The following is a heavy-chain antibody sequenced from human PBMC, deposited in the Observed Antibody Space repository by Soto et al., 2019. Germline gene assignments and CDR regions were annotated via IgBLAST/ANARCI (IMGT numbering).Heavy chain of an antibody. CDR1: GGTFSSYA. V-gene: IGHV1-69*01. CDR3: ARDWDGGDGYNHAFDI. D-gene: IGHD2-21*01. CDR2: IIPIFGTA. Sequence: QVQLVQAGAEVKKPGSSVKVSCKASGGTFSSYAISWVRQAPGQGLEWMGGIIPIFGTANYAQKFQGRVTITADESTSTAYMELSSLRSEDTAVYYCARDWDGGDGYNHAFDIWGQGTMVTVSS. J-gene: IGHJ3*02.